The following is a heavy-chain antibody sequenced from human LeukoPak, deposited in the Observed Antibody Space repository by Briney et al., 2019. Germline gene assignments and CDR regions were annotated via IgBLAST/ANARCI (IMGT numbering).Heavy chain of an antibody. J-gene: IGHJ4*02. Sequence: GGSLRLSCAASGSTFNNYNMNWVRQAPGKGLEWVSSISSSSSYIYYADSVKGRFTISRDNAKNSLYLQMNSLRAEDTAVYYCARGLAAAEDYWGQGTLVTVSS. D-gene: IGHD6-13*01. V-gene: IGHV3-21*01. CDR2: ISSSSSYI. CDR3: ARGLAAAEDY. CDR1: GSTFNNYN.